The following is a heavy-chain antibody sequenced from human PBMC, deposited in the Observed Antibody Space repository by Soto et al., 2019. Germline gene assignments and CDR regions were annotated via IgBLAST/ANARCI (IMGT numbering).Heavy chain of an antibody. J-gene: IGHJ4*02. D-gene: IGHD2-21*01. V-gene: IGHV3-30-3*01. CDR1: GFTFSSYA. CDR3: AEIGLSGTH. CDR2: ISYDGSNK. Sequence: QVQLVESGGGVVQPGRSLRLSCAASGFTFSSYAMHWVRQAPGKGLEWVAVISYDGSNKYYADSVKGRFTISRDNSKNTLYLQMNSLRAEDTAVYYCAEIGLSGTHWGQGTLVTVSS.